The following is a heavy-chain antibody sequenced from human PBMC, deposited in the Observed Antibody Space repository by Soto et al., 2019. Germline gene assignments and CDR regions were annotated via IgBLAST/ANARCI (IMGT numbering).Heavy chain of an antibody. CDR3: ATSRTFDY. CDR2: IKQDGSEK. V-gene: IGHV3-7*01. Sequence: WWSLRLSCLVSVFTFSRYWMNWVRQAPGKGLEWVANIKQDGSEKYYVDSAKGRFTISRDNAKNSLYLQMNSLSAEDTAIYYCATSRTFDYWGQGTLVTVSS. J-gene: IGHJ4*02. CDR1: VFTFSRYW. D-gene: IGHD6-13*01.